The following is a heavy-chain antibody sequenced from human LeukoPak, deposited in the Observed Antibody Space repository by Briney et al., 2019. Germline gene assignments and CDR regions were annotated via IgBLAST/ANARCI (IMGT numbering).Heavy chain of an antibody. D-gene: IGHD3-16*02. Sequence: SETLSLTCTVSGGSISSSSYYWGWIRQPPGKGLEWIGSIYYSGSTYFNPSLKSRVTISVDTSKNQFSLKLSSVTAADTAVYYCARAERYYDYVWGSYRPNPFDYWGQGTLVTVSS. CDR1: GGSISSSSYY. CDR2: IYYSGST. CDR3: ARAERYYDYVWGSYRPNPFDY. J-gene: IGHJ4*02. V-gene: IGHV4-39*07.